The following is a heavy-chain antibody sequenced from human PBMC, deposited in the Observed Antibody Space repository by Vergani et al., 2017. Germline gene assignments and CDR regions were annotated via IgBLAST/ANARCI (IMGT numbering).Heavy chain of an antibody. CDR3: ASDTHSGQRADR. J-gene: IGHJ5*02. Sequence: QVQLQESGPGLVKSSETLSLTCSVSFDSIRNLYCNWIRQPPGKGLEWIGSIHYSENTNYNPSLKTRVTISVYTSKNQFSLTLTPVTAADTAVYYCASDTHSGQRADRWGQGILVTVTS. CDR2: IHYSENT. CDR1: FDSIRNLY. V-gene: IGHV4-59*11. D-gene: IGHD6-19*01.